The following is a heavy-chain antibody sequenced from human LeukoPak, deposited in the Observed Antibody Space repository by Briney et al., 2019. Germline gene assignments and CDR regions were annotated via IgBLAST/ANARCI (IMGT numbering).Heavy chain of an antibody. CDR1: GFTFGTYW. Sequence: GGSLRLSCVASGFTFGTYWMHWVRQGPEKGLVWVAGITNDGTTGYADSVKGRFTISRDNAKNSLYLQMNSLRAEDTALYYCAKDISPEYSSSWLFDYWGQGTLVTVSS. V-gene: IGHV3-74*01. CDR2: ITNDGTT. CDR3: AKDISPEYSSSWLFDY. J-gene: IGHJ4*02. D-gene: IGHD6-13*01.